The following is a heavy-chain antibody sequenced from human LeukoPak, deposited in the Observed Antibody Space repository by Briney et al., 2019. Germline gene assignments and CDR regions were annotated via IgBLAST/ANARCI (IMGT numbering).Heavy chain of an antibody. CDR2: ISWNSGSI. CDR3: ARDSTYYYDSGSSGPHYFDN. Sequence: GGSLRLSCAASGFTFDDYAMHWVRQAPGKGLEWVSGISWNSGSIGYADSVKGRFTISRDNSKNTLYLQLNSLRAEDTAVYYCARDSTYYYDSGSSGPHYFDNWGQGTLVTVSS. D-gene: IGHD3-10*01. J-gene: IGHJ4*02. CDR1: GFTFDDYA. V-gene: IGHV3-9*01.